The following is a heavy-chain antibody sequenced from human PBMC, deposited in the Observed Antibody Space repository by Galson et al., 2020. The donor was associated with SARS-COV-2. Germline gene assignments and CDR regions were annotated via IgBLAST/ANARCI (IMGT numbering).Heavy chain of an antibody. J-gene: IGHJ4*02. V-gene: IGHV3-74*01. Sequence: QAGGSLRLSCAASGFSFSNYWMDWVRQAPGKGLAWVSRINIDGISTRYADSVKGRFTISRDNVKNTLFLQMNSLRVEDTAVYYCVRAGGWELLPGDWGQGALVTVSS. D-gene: IGHD1-26*01. CDR2: INIDGIST. CDR1: GFSFSNYW. CDR3: VRAGGWELLPGD.